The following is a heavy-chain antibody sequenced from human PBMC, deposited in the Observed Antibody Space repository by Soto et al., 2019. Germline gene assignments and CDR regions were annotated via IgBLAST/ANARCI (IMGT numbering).Heavy chain of an antibody. CDR3: ARIRRGGMDV. CDR2: IYYSGST. J-gene: IGHJ6*02. CDR1: GGSISSGGYY. Sequence: SETLSLTCTVSGGSISSGGYYWSWIRQHPGKGLEWIGYIYYSGSTYYNPSLKSRVTISVDTSKNQFSLKLSSVTAADTAVYYCARIRRGGMDVWGQGTTVTVSS. V-gene: IGHV4-31*03.